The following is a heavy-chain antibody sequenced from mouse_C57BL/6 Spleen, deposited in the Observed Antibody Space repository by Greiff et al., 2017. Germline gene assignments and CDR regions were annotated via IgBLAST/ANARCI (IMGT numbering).Heavy chain of an antibody. D-gene: IGHD4-1*01. V-gene: IGHV3-6*01. Sequence: EVKLMESGPGLVKPSQSLSLTCSVTGYSITSGYYWNWIRQFPGNKLEWMGYISYDGINNYNPSLKNRISITRDTSKNQFFLKLNSVTTEDTATYYCAREDWDVYYFDYWGQGTTLTVSS. CDR1: GYSITSGYY. CDR2: ISYDGIN. J-gene: IGHJ2*01. CDR3: AREDWDVYYFDY.